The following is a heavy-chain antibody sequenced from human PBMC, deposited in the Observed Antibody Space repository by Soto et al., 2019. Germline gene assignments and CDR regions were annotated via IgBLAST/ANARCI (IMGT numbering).Heavy chain of an antibody. J-gene: IGHJ1*01. CDR2: ISSDGTNK. D-gene: IGHD1-26*01. Sequence: GGYLRLSCAASGLTFSSHGMHWLRQAPGKGLERVAVISSDGTNKYYADSVQGRFTIFRDNSKITLHMQLNSLRAEDTAVYYCASRVPHGTYGAPYFQHWGQGTLVTVSS. CDR3: ASRVPHGTYGAPYFQH. CDR1: GLTFSSHG. V-gene: IGHV3-30*03.